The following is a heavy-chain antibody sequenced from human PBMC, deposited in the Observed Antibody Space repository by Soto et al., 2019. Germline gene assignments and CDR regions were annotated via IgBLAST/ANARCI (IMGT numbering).Heavy chain of an antibody. CDR2: ISYDGSNK. CDR3: EKDRVPSYFDY. V-gene: IGHV3-30*18. Sequence: GGSLRLSCAASGFTFSSYGMHWVRQAPGKGLEWVAVISYDGSNKYYADSVKGRFTISRDNSKNTLYLQMNSLRAEDTDVYYGEKDRVPSYFDYCGQGTLVTVSS. CDR1: GFTFSSYG. D-gene: IGHD3-3*01. J-gene: IGHJ4*02.